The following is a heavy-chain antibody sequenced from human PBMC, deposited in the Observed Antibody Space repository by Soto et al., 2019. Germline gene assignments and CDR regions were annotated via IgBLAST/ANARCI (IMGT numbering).Heavy chain of an antibody. CDR2: INSDGSST. J-gene: IGHJ4*02. CDR1: GFTFSNYW. Sequence: PGGSLRLSCAASGFTFSNYWMHWVRQAPGKGLVWVSRINSDGSSTSYADSVKGRFTISRDNAKNTLYLQMNSLRAEDTAVYYWALDRIAAAGKGTHWGQGIPVTGSS. V-gene: IGHV3-74*01. D-gene: IGHD6-13*01. CDR3: ALDRIAAAGKGTH.